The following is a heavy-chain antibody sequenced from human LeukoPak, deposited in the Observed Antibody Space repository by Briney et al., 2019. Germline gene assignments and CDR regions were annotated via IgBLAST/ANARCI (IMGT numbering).Heavy chain of an antibody. D-gene: IGHD2-2*01. CDR3: ARAGVVVPAAISWFDR. V-gene: IGHV4-34*01. CDR2: INHSGST. CDR1: GGSFSSYY. Sequence: SETLSLTCAVYGGSFSSYYWSWIRQPPGKGLECIGEINHSGSTNYNPSLKSRVTISVDTSKNQFSLKLSSVTAADSAVYYCARAGVVVPAAISWFDRWGQGTLVTVSS. J-gene: IGHJ5*02.